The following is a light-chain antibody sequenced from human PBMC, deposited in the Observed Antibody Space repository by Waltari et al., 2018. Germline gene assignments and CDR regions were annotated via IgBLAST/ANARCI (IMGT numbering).Light chain of an antibody. V-gene: IGLV2-14*03. CDR1: SSDVGGYNY. CDR3: SSYTSSSTRVV. J-gene: IGLJ2*01. CDR2: DVS. Sequence: QSALTQPASVSGSPGQSITISCTGTSSDVGGYNYVSWYQQHPGKAPKLMIYDVSNRPSVVSNRFSGSTSGNTAALTISGLQAEDEADYCCSSYTSSSTRVVFGGGTKLTVL.